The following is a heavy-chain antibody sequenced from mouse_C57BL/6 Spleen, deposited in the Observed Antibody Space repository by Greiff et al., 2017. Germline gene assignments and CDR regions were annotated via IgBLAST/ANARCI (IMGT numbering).Heavy chain of an antibody. D-gene: IGHD1-1*01. CDR2: IDPSDSET. Sequence: QVQLQQPGAELVRPGSSVKLSCKASGYTFTSYWMHWVKQRPIQGLEWIGNIDPSDSETNYNQKFKDKATLTVDKSSSTAYMQLSSLTSEDSAVYYCARSGYYGSSSYYAMDYWGQGTSVTVSS. J-gene: IGHJ4*01. CDR1: GYTFTSYW. V-gene: IGHV1-52*01. CDR3: ARSGYYGSSSYYAMDY.